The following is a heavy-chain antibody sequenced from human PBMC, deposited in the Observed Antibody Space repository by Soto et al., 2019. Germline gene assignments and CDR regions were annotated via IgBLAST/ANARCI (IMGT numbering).Heavy chain of an antibody. CDR1: GGSISSSSYY. Sequence: TSETLSLTCTFSGGSISSSSYYWGWIRQPPGKGLEWIGSIYYSGSTNYNPSLKSRVTISVDTSKNQFSLKLSSVTAADTAVYYCARGDCSGGSCYPYYYYYYYMDVWGKGTTVTVSS. CDR3: ARGDCSGGSCYPYYYYYYYMDV. D-gene: IGHD2-15*01. J-gene: IGHJ6*03. V-gene: IGHV4-39*07. CDR2: IYYSGST.